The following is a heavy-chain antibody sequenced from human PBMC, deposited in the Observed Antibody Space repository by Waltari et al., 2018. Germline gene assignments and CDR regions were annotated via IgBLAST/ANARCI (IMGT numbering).Heavy chain of an antibody. CDR1: GGSISSYY. J-gene: IGHJ2*01. CDR2: IYTSGST. V-gene: IGHV4-4*07. D-gene: IGHD3-3*01. Sequence: QVQLQESGPGLVKPSETLSLTCTVSGGSISSYYWSWIRQPAGKGLEWIGRIYTSGSTNYNPSLKSRVTMSVDTSKNQFSLKLSSVTAADTAVYYCAREEDFWSGYYEAWYFDLWGRGTLVTVSS. CDR3: AREEDFWSGYYEAWYFDL.